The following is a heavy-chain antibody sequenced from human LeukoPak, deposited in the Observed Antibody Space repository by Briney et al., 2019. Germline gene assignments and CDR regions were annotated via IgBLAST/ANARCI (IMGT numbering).Heavy chain of an antibody. J-gene: IGHJ6*02. D-gene: IGHD3-16*01. V-gene: IGHV3-23*01. Sequence: GGSLRLSCAASGFTFSSYAMSWVRQAPGKGLEWVSAISGSAGSTYYADSVKGRFTISRDNSKNTLYLQMNSLRAEDTAVYYCARCGGPQYYCYGVDVWGQGTTVTVSS. CDR1: GFTFSSYA. CDR3: ARCGGPQYYCYGVDV. CDR2: ISGSAGST.